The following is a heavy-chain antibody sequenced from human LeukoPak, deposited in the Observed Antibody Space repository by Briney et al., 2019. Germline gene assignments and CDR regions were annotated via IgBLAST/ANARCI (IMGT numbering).Heavy chain of an antibody. CDR2: ISSSSSYI. Sequence: GGSLRLSCAASGFTFSSYSMNWVHQAPGKGLEWVSSISSSSSYIYYADSVKGRFTISRDNAKNSLYLQMNSLRAEDTAVYYCARALRDILTGYYLDYWGQGTLVTVSS. V-gene: IGHV3-21*01. D-gene: IGHD3-9*01. CDR1: GFTFSSYS. CDR3: ARALRDILTGYYLDY. J-gene: IGHJ4*02.